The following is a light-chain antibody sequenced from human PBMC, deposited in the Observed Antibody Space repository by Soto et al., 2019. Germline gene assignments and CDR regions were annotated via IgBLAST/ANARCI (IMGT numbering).Light chain of an antibody. CDR2: AAS. V-gene: IGKV1-39*01. CDR3: QQRHNWPIT. CDR1: QSISSY. Sequence: DIQMYQSPSALSASVGDRVTITCRASQSISSYLNWYQQKPGKAPKLLIYAASSLQSGVPSRFSGSGSGTDFTLTISGLEPADLGVYYCQQRHNWPITFGQGTRLEV. J-gene: IGKJ5*01.